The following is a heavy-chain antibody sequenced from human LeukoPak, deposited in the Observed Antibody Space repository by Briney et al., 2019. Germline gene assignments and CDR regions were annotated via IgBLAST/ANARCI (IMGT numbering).Heavy chain of an antibody. V-gene: IGHV3-23*01. CDR2: ISGSGGST. CDR3: AKDRIMITFGGVKGRYFDY. D-gene: IGHD3-16*01. J-gene: IGHJ4*02. Sequence: GGSLRLSCTASGFTFSSYAMSWVRQAPGKGLEWVSAISGSGGSTYYADSVKGRFTISRDNSKNTLYLQMNSLRAEDTAVYYCAKDRIMITFGGVKGRYFDYWGQGTLVTVSS. CDR1: GFTFSSYA.